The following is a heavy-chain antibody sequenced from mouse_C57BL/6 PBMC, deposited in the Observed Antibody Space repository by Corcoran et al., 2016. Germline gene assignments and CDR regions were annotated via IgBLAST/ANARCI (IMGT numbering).Heavy chain of an antibody. CDR1: GYTFTGYW. Sequence: QVQLQQSGAELMKPGASVKLSCKATGYTFTGYWIEWVKQRPGHGLEWIGEIVPGSGSTNYNEKFKGKATFTEDTSSNTAYMQLSSLKTEDSAIYYCASSVPAWFAYWGQGTLVTVSA. J-gene: IGHJ3*01. V-gene: IGHV1-9*01. CDR2: IVPGSGST. CDR3: ASSVPAWFAY.